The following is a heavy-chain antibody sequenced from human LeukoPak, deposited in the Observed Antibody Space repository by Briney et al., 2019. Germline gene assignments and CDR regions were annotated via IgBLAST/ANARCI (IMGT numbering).Heavy chain of an antibody. D-gene: IGHD6-19*01. CDR2: INPKSGDT. V-gene: IGHV1-2*02. CDR3: ARDARYSSGWYMGTPPDY. CDR1: GYIFTGQY. J-gene: IGHJ4*02. Sequence: ASVKVSCKASGYIFTGQYMHWVRQAPGQGLEWMGWINPKSGDTKYAQKFQGRVTMTRDTSISTAYVELSRLRSDDTAVYYCARDARYSSGWYMGTPPDYWGQGTLVTVSS.